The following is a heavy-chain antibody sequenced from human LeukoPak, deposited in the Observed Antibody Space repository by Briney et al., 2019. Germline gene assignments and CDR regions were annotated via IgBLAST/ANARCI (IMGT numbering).Heavy chain of an antibody. CDR3: TPLGSGVDY. V-gene: IGHV3-23*01. J-gene: IGHJ4*02. CDR1: GFTFSSYA. CDR2: ISGSGDIT. Sequence: PGGSLRLSCAASGFTFSSYAMSWVRQAPGKGLEWVSAISGSGDITYYAESVKGRFTISRDNSRNTLYLHMNSLRAEDTAVYYCTPLGSGVDYWGQGTLVTVSS. D-gene: IGHD6-19*01.